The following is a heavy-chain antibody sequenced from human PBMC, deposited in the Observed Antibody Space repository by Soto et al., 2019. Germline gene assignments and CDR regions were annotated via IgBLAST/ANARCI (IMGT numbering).Heavy chain of an antibody. J-gene: IGHJ6*02. V-gene: IGHV1-18*01. D-gene: IGHD3-10*01. Sequence: QVQLVQSGAEVKKPGASVKVSCKASGYSFTSYGISWVRQAPGQGLEWMGWISAYNGNTNYAQKLQGRVTMTTDTSTSTADMEVRSLRSADTAVYYCAGDYGFGESDVWGQGTPVTVSS. CDR3: AGDYGFGESDV. CDR2: ISAYNGNT. CDR1: GYSFTSYG.